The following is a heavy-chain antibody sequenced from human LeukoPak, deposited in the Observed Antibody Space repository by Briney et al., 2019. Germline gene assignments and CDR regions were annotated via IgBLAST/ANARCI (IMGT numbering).Heavy chain of an antibody. CDR3: AKAPVTSCRGAFCYPFDY. CDR1: GFSFGSYA. D-gene: IGHD2-15*01. Sequence: GGSLRLSCAASGFSFGSYAMSWVRQAPGKGLEWVSAMSSSDDGRYYAASVRGRFTISRDTSRSTLYLQMNSLRAEDAAVYYCAKAPVTSCRGAFCYPFDYWGQGTLVTVSS. J-gene: IGHJ4*02. V-gene: IGHV3-23*01. CDR2: MSSSDDGR.